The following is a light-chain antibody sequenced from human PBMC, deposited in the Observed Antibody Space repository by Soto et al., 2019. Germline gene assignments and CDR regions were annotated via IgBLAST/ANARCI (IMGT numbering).Light chain of an antibody. J-gene: IGLJ1*01. CDR2: SNN. V-gene: IGLV1-44*01. Sequence: QSALTQPPSASGTPGQRVTISCSGSSSNIVIIIVNCYQQLPGTAPNFLIFSNNQRPSGVPYRFFGSKSGTSASLAISGLQSEDEADYYCAAWDDSPLYVFGTGTKVTVL. CDR1: SSNIVIII. CDR3: AAWDDSPLYV.